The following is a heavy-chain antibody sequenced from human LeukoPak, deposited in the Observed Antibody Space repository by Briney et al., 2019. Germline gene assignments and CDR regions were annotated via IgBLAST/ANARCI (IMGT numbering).Heavy chain of an antibody. V-gene: IGHV3-74*01. J-gene: IGHJ6*02. Sequence: GGSLRLSCAASGFTFSSYWMHWVRQAPGKGLVWVSRINSDGSSTSYADSVKGRFTISRDNAKNTLYLQMNSLRAEDTAVYYCARGMVRGVIITYYYYYGMDVWGQGTTVTVSS. CDR1: GFTFSSYW. CDR2: INSDGSST. D-gene: IGHD3-10*01. CDR3: ARGMVRGVIITYYYYYGMDV.